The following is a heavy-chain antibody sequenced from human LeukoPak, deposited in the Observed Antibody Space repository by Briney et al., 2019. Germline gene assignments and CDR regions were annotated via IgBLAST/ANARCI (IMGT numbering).Heavy chain of an antibody. CDR2: IYYSGST. J-gene: IGHJ6*02. D-gene: IGHD1-7*01. Sequence: SETLSLTCTVSGGSISSGVYYWSWIRQHPGKGLEWIGYIYYSGSTYYNPSLKSRVTISVDTSKNQFSLKLSSVTAADTAVYYCARDPLITGTTAYYGMDVWGQGTTVTVSS. V-gene: IGHV4-31*03. CDR3: ARDPLITGTTAYYGMDV. CDR1: GGSISSGVYY.